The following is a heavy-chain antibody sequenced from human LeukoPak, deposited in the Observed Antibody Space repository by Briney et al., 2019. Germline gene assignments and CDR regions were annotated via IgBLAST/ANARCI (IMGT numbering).Heavy chain of an antibody. CDR2: INHSGST. J-gene: IGHJ6*02. V-gene: IGHV4-34*01. CDR1: GGSFSGYY. CDR3: ARYVHCSSTSCLGYYYYGMDV. D-gene: IGHD2-2*01. Sequence: SETLSLTCAVYGGSFSGYYWSWIRQPPGKGLGWIGEINHSGSTNYNPSLKSRVTISVDTSKNQFSLKLSSVTAADTAVYYCARYVHCSSTSCLGYYYYGMDVWGQGTTVTVSS.